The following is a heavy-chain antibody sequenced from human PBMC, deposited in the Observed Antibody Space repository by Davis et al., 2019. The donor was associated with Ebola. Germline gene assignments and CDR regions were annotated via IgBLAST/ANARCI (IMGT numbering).Heavy chain of an antibody. CDR3: ARSRLGYCSGGSCYHGMDV. Sequence: PGGSLRLSCAASGFTFSTYAMHWVRQAPGKGLEWVAVISYDGSNNYYADSVKGRFNISRDNSKNTLYLQMNSLRAEDTAVYYCARSRLGYCSGGSCYHGMDVWGKGTTVTVSS. V-gene: IGHV3-30*04. D-gene: IGHD2-15*01. J-gene: IGHJ6*04. CDR1: GFTFSTYA. CDR2: ISYDGSNN.